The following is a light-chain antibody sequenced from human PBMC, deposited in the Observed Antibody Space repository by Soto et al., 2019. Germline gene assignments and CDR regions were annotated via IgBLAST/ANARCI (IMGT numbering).Light chain of an antibody. V-gene: IGKV4-1*01. CDR1: RSLLSSSNNKNF. CDR2: WAS. CDR3: QQYYSSPFS. Sequence: DIVMTQSPDSLALPLGERATINCKSSRSLLSSSNNKNFLAWYQQKPGLPPRLLIYWASTREFGVPDRFSGSGSGTSFTLTISSLQAEDVAVYYCQQYYSSPFSFGPGTKVDIK. J-gene: IGKJ3*01.